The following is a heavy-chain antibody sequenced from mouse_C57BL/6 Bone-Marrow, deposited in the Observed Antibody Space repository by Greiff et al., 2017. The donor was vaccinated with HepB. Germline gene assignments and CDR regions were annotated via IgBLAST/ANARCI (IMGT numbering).Heavy chain of an antibody. Sequence: EVKLQESGPGLVKPSQSLSLTCSVTGYSITSGYYWNWIRQFPGNKLEWMGYISYDGSNNYNPSLKNRISITRDTSKNQFFLKLNSVTTEDTATYYCARGYDYDEAYWGQGTLVTVSA. J-gene: IGHJ3*01. CDR3: ARGYDYDEAY. CDR2: ISYDGSN. CDR1: GYSITSGYY. V-gene: IGHV3-6*01. D-gene: IGHD2-4*01.